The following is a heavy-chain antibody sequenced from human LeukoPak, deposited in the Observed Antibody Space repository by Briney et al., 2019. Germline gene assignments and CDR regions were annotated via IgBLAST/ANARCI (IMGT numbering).Heavy chain of an antibody. Sequence: SETLSLTCTVSGGSISSGGYYWSWIRQHPGKGLEWIGYIYYSGSTYYNPSLKSRVTISVDTSKNQFSLKPSSVTAADMAVYYCARGGASYDSSGYYYIPHYFDYWGQGTLVTVSS. V-gene: IGHV4-31*03. CDR3: ARGGASYDSSGYYYIPHYFDY. CDR2: IYYSGST. D-gene: IGHD3-22*01. CDR1: GGSISSGGYY. J-gene: IGHJ4*02.